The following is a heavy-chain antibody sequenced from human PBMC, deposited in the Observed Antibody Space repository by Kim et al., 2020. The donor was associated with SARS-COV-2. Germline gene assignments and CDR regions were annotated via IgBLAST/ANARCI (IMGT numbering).Heavy chain of an antibody. CDR1: GGSISNAGYY. V-gene: IGHV4-31*03. J-gene: IGHJ4*02. CDR2: IYYSGST. Sequence: SETLSLTCTVSGGSISNAGYYWSWIRQHPGKGLEWIGYIYYSGSTYYNPSLKSRVTISVDTSKNLFSLKLSSVTAADTAVYYCASLYCSGVSCYFDYWGQGTLVTVSS. D-gene: IGHD2-15*01. CDR3: ASLYCSGVSCYFDY.